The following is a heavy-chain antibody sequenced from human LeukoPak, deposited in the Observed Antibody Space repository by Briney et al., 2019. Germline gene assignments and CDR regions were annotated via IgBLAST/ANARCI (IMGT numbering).Heavy chain of an antibody. CDR2: ISYDGSNK. D-gene: IGHD2-2*01. Sequence: GGSLRLSCAASGFTFSSYWMSWVRQAPGKGLEWVAVISYDGSNKYYADSVKGRFTISRDNSKNTLYLQMNSLRTEDTAVYYCARPSQYCSSTSCSYFDYWGQGTLVTVSS. CDR3: ARPSQYCSSTSCSYFDY. V-gene: IGHV3-30-3*01. CDR1: GFTFSSYW. J-gene: IGHJ4*02.